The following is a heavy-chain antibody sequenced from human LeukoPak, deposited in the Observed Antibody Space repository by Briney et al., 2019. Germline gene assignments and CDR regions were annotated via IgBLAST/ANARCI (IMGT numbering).Heavy chain of an antibody. J-gene: IGHJ4*02. CDR1: GFNFHNYS. CDR2: ISSTNHTI. CDR3: ARGLLDWLPLLRSHFDS. D-gene: IGHD3-3*01. V-gene: IGHV3-48*01. Sequence: GGSLRLSCAASGFNFHNYSMNWVRQAPGKGLEWISYISSTNHTIYYADSVKGRFTNSRDNAKNSLYLQMNSLRVEDTAVYYCARGLLDWLPLLRSHFDSWGQGTLVTVSS.